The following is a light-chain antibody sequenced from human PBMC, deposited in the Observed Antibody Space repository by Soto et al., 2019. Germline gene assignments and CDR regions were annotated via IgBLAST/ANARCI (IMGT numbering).Light chain of an antibody. CDR1: QSVTSGY. V-gene: IGKV3-20*01. Sequence: DIVLTQSPGTLSLSPGERATLSCRASQSVTSGYLAWYQQKPGQAPRLLIYGFSTRATGVPDRFSGSGSGTDFTLTISRVEAEDVGLYYCMQNTHWPWTFGQGTRVEIK. J-gene: IGKJ1*01. CDR3: MQNTHWPWT. CDR2: GFS.